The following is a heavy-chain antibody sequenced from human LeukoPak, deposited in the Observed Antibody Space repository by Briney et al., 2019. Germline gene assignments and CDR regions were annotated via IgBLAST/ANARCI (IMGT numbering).Heavy chain of an antibody. CDR1: GYTFSDYY. Sequence: ASVKVPCKASGYTFSDYYMHWVRQAPGQGLEWMGWINPNRGGTKYAQKFQGRVTLTRDTSISTAYMELNRVTSDDTAVYYCARGSRDGDSTKAASDIWGQGTMVTVSS. D-gene: IGHD5-24*01. CDR2: INPNRGGT. V-gene: IGHV1-2*02. J-gene: IGHJ3*02. CDR3: ARGSRDGDSTKAASDI.